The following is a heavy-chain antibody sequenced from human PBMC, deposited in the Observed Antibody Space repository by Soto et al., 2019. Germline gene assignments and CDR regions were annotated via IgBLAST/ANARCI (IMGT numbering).Heavy chain of an antibody. D-gene: IGHD2-21*01. CDR2: MNPNTGNI. Sequence: ASVKVSCKASGYTFTSYGISWVRLATGQGLEWMGWMNPNTGNIDYAHKFQGRVTMTRDTSTRTVYMELSSLRSDDTAVYYCVRRVASGHRSWFDPWGHGSLVTVSS. CDR1: GYTFTSYG. CDR3: VRRVASGHRSWFDP. V-gene: IGHV1-8*02. J-gene: IGHJ5*02.